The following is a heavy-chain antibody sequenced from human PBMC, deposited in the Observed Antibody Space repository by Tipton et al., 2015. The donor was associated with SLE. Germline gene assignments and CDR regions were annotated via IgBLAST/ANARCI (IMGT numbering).Heavy chain of an antibody. V-gene: IGHV4-61*02. CDR1: GGSISSSSYY. D-gene: IGHD5-24*01. CDR2: IYTSGST. Sequence: GLVKPSETLSLTCTVSGGSISSSSYYWGWIRQPAGKGLEWIGHIYTSGSTNYNPPLKSRVTISVDTSKNQFSLKLSSVTAADTAVYYCARGRRDGYNYLDYWGQGTLVTVSS. J-gene: IGHJ4*02. CDR3: ARGRRDGYNYLDY.